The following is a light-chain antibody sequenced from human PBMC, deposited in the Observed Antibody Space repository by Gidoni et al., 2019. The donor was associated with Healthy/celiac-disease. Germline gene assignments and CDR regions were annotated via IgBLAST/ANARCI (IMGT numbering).Light chain of an antibody. V-gene: IGKV3-20*01. CDR2: GAS. Sequence: ELVVTQSPGTLSLSPGESATLACRDSHSVSSSYLGWYQHKPGQAPRLLLYGASTRATGIPVRFSCSGSGTDSTLTLTSLEPEDFAVYYCQHYDSSLGYTFGQGTKLEIK. CDR3: QHYDSSLGYT. J-gene: IGKJ2*01. CDR1: HSVSSSY.